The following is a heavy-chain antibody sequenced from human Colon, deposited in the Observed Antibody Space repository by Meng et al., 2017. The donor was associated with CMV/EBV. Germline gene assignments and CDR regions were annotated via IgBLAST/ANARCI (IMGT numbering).Heavy chain of an antibody. CDR1: RFTFSDYY. CDR3: AREHSSGWYYFDY. CDR2: ISSSGSTI. J-gene: IGHJ4*02. D-gene: IGHD6-19*01. Sequence: GGSLRLSCAASRFTFSDYYMSWIRQAPGKGLEWVSYISSSGSTIYYADSVKGRFTISRDNAKNSLYLQMNSLRAEDTAVYYCAREHSSGWYYFDYWGQGTLVTVSS. V-gene: IGHV3-11*01.